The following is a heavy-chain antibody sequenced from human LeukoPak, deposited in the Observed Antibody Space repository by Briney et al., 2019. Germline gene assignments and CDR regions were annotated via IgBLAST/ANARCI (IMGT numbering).Heavy chain of an antibody. CDR1: GFTFSSYA. D-gene: IGHD1-20*01. Sequence: PGGSLRLSCAASGFTFSSYAMSWVRRAPGKGLEWVLGISASGGSSYYADSVKGRFTISRDNSKNTLYLQMDSLRAEQTTVYYCAKDRITGTPYYFDYWGQGTLVTVSS. J-gene: IGHJ4*02. CDR2: ISASGGSS. V-gene: IGHV3-23*01. CDR3: AKDRITGTPYYFDY.